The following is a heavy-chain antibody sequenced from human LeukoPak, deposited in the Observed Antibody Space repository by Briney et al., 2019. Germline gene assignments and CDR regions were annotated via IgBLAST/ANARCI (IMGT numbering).Heavy chain of an antibody. D-gene: IGHD3-22*01. CDR2: ISGSGGST. Sequence: GGSLRLSCAAPGFTFSSYAMSWVRQAPGKGLEWVSAISGSGGSTYYADSVKGRFTISRDNSKNTLYLQMNSLRAEDTAVYYCAKDTDSSGYPNWFDPWGQGTLVTVSS. J-gene: IGHJ5*02. CDR1: GFTFSSYA. V-gene: IGHV3-23*01. CDR3: AKDTDSSGYPNWFDP.